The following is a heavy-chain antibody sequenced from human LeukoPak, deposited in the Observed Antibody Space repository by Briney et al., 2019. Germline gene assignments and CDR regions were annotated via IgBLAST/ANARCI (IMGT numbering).Heavy chain of an antibody. J-gene: IGHJ4*02. D-gene: IGHD4-17*01. Sequence: ASVKVSCKASGYTFTSYYMHWVRQAPGQGLEWMGIINPSGGSTSYAQKFQGRVTMTRGTSTSTVYMELSSLRSEDTAVYYCARALSTVPSGGPFDYWGQGTLVTVSS. CDR1: GYTFTSYY. CDR3: ARALSTVPSGGPFDY. CDR2: INPSGGST. V-gene: IGHV1-46*01.